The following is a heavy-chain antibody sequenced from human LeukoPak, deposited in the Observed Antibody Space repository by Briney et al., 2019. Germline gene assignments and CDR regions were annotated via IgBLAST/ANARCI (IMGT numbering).Heavy chain of an antibody. CDR1: GFTFSSYA. J-gene: IGHJ4*02. D-gene: IGHD6-19*01. V-gene: IGHV3-23*01. Sequence: PGGSLRLSCAASGFTFSSYAMSWVRQAPGKGLEWVSGISDSGGSTYYADSVKGRFTISRDNSKNTLYLQMNSLRAEDTAVYYCAKDSYSSGWMFDYWGQGTLVTVSS. CDR2: ISDSGGST. CDR3: AKDSYSSGWMFDY.